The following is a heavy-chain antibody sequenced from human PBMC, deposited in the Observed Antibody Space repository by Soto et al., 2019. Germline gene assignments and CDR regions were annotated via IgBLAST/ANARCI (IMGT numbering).Heavy chain of an antibody. CDR1: GGSLNISGYY. CDR2: IFYSVRT. CDR3: ASRRLNDPFAP. J-gene: IGHJ5*02. V-gene: IGHV4-39*01. D-gene: IGHD1-1*01. Sequence: SETLSLTCTVSGGSLNISGYYWSWLRQSPGKGLEWIRSIFYSVRTYYNPSVKSRVSLSADTSKNQFYLKLSSVTAADTAVYYCASRRLNDPFAPWGQGPLVTSSS.